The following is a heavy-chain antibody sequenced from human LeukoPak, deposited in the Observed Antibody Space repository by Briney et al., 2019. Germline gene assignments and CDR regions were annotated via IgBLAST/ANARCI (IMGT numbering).Heavy chain of an antibody. D-gene: IGHD3/OR15-3a*01. CDR1: GGSFSYYF. V-gene: IGHV4-34*01. J-gene: IGHJ4*02. CDR2: VHPSGRT. Sequence: PSETLSLTCAVYGGSFSYYFWSWVRQPPGKGLEWIGEVHPSGRTNYKSSLKSRLTISVDTSKNQFSLSLSSVTAADTAVYFCASSSYDLFTVLRLTHYFWGQGTLVTVSS. CDR3: ASSSYDLFTVLRLTHYF.